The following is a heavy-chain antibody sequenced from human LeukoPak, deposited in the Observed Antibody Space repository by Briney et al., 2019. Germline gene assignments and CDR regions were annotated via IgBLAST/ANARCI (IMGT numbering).Heavy chain of an antibody. CDR3: ANQVLWFGES. J-gene: IGHJ4*02. CDR2: ISSSGSSI. D-gene: IGHD3-10*01. CDR1: GFTFANYE. V-gene: IGHV3-48*03. Sequence: GGSLRLSCAASGFTFANYEMNWVRQAPGKGLEWVSYISSSGSSIYYADFVKGRFTISRDNAKNSLYLQMDSLRAEDTAVYYCANQVLWFGESWGQGTLVTVSS.